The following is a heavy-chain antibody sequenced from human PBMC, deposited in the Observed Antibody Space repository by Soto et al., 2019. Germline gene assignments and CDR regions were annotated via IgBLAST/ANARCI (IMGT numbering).Heavy chain of an antibody. CDR1: GGSISSYY. V-gene: IGHV4-59*01. CDR3: ARSYRRYCSGGSCYSCYYYYMDV. CDR2: IYYSGST. D-gene: IGHD2-15*01. J-gene: IGHJ6*03. Sequence: QVQLQESGPGLVKPSETLSLTCTVSGGSISSYYWSWIRQPPGKGLEWIGYIYYSGSTNYNPSLRSRVTRSVDTSKKQFSLKLSSVTAADTAVYYCARSYRRYCSGGSCYSCYYYYMDVWGKGTTVTVSS.